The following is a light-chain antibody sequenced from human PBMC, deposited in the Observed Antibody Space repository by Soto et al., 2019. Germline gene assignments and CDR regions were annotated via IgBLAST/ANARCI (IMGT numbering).Light chain of an antibody. CDR2: AAS. CDR1: QTIINY. Sequence: DIQMTQSPSSLSASVGDRVTITCRASQTIINYLNWYQHKPGTAPKLLIYAASRLQGGVPSRFSGSGSGTDFTLTITSLQPEDFATYYCQQSYSSPRTFGQGTKVDIK. J-gene: IGKJ1*01. V-gene: IGKV1-39*01. CDR3: QQSYSSPRT.